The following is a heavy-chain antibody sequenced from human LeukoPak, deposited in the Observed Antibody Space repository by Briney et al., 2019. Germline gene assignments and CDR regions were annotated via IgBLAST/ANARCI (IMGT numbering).Heavy chain of an antibody. J-gene: IGHJ4*02. Sequence: SETLSLTCAVYGGSFSGYYWSWIRQPPGKGLEWIGEINHSGSTNYNPSLKSRVTISVDTSKNQFSLKLSSVTAADTAVYYCARTNYDILTGYHPLDYWGQGTLVTVSS. D-gene: IGHD3-9*01. CDR3: ARTNYDILTGYHPLDY. CDR1: GGSFSGYY. CDR2: INHSGST. V-gene: IGHV4-34*01.